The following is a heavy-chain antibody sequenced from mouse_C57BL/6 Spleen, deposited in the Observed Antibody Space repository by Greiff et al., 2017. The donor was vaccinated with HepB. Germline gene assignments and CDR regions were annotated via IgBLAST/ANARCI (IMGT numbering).Heavy chain of an antibody. CDR2: IDPSDSYT. D-gene: IGHD2-4*01. CDR1: GYTFTSYW. V-gene: IGHV1-50*01. J-gene: IGHJ3*01. CDR3: ARGNYDGGLAAY. Sequence: QVQLQQPGAELVKPGASVKLSCKASGYTFTSYWMQWVKQRPGQGLEWIGEIDPSDSYTNYNQKFKGKATLTVDTSSSTAYMQLSSLTSEDSAVYYCARGNYDGGLAAYWGQGTLVTVSA.